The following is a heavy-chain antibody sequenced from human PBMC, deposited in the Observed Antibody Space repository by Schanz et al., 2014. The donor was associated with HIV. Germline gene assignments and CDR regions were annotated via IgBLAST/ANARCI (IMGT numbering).Heavy chain of an antibody. Sequence: EVQLLESGGGLVQPGGSLRLSCAASGFTFSNYAMTWVRQAPGKGLEWVSALSGSGGNTYYADSVKGRFTISRDNSKNTLYLQMNSLRTEDTAVYYCAKAEAVIAARPGGFDYWGQGTLVTVSS. J-gene: IGHJ4*02. V-gene: IGHV3-23*01. CDR1: GFTFSNYA. CDR2: LSGSGGNT. CDR3: AKAEAVIAARPGGFDY. D-gene: IGHD6-6*01.